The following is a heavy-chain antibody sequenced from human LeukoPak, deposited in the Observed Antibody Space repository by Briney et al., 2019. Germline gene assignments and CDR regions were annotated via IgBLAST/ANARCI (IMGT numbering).Heavy chain of an antibody. Sequence: PSETLSLTCAVSGYSISSGYYWGWIRQPPGKGLEGIGNIYHSDSTYYNPSLKSRVTISVDTSKNQFSLKLSSVTAADTAVYYCARLVWGSLTGYYFDYWGQGTLVTVSS. CDR3: ARLVWGSLTGYYFDY. J-gene: IGHJ4*02. D-gene: IGHD3-16*01. CDR1: GYSISSGYY. V-gene: IGHV4-38-2*01. CDR2: IYHSDST.